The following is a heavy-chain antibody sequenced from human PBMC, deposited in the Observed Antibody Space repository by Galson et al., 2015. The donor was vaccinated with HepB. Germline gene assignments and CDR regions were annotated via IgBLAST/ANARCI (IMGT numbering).Heavy chain of an antibody. CDR3: AAEGSGYSSGWYDY. J-gene: IGHJ4*02. CDR1: GGTFSSYA. CDR2: IIPIFGTA. Sequence: SVKVSCKASGGTFSSYAISWVRQAPGQGLEWMGGIIPIFGTANYAQKFQDRVTITADESTSTAYMELSSLRSEDTAVYYCAAEGSGYSSGWYDYWGQGTLVTVSS. D-gene: IGHD6-19*01. V-gene: IGHV1-69*13.